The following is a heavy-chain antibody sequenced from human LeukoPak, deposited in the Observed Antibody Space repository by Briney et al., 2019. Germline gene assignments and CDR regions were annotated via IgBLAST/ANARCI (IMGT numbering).Heavy chain of an antibody. J-gene: IGHJ4*02. CDR2: INSDGSST. CDR1: GFTSSSYW. V-gene: IGHV3-74*01. CDR3: ARDASLYYFDY. Sequence: PGGSLRLSCAASGFTSSSYWMHWVRQAPGKGLVWVSRINSDGSSTSYADSVKGRFTISRDNAKNTLYLQMNSLRAEDTAVYYCARDASLYYFDYWGQGTLVTVSS.